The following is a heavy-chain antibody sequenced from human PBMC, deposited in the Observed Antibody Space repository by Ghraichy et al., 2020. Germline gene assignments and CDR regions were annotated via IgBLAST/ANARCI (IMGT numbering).Heavy chain of an antibody. Sequence: SETLSLTCTGSGASINATAYFWHWVRHHPAKGLEWIGYVSHRRDTYFNPPLKSRLIISMGTSQNRFSLDLYSVSAADSAAYYCERANSSGGSPFDSWGRGALVTVSS. D-gene: IGHD3-10*01. V-gene: IGHV4-31*03. J-gene: IGHJ4*02. CDR3: ERANSSGGSPFDS. CDR2: VSHRRDT. CDR1: GASINATAYF.